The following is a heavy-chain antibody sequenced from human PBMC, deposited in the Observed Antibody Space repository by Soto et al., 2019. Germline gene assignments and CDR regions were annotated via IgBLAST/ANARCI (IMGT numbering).Heavy chain of an antibody. CDR3: ARMPGTTSTYYYYGMDV. Sequence: SVKVSCKASGGTFSSCSMSWVRQAPGQGLEWMGGIIPIFGTANYAQKFQGRVTITADESTSTAYMELSSLRSEDTAVYYCARMPGTTSTYYYYGMDVWGQGTTVTVSS. J-gene: IGHJ6*02. CDR2: IIPIFGTA. D-gene: IGHD1-1*01. CDR1: GGTFSSCS. V-gene: IGHV1-69*13.